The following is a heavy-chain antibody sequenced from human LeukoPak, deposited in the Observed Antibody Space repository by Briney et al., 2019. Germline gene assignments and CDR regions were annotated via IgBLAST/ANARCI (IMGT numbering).Heavy chain of an antibody. J-gene: IGHJ4*02. V-gene: IGHV4-4*02. CDR1: DDSIFRNNC. Sequence: SETLSLTCAVSDDSIFRNNCWSWVRQSPGKGLEWIGQISPSGSTTYSPSLKSRVTISVDKSKTQFSLKLTSVTAADTAMYYCARSPTKRVPEDYWGQGTLVTVSS. CDR3: ARSPTKRVPEDY. CDR2: ISPSGST. D-gene: IGHD3-10*02.